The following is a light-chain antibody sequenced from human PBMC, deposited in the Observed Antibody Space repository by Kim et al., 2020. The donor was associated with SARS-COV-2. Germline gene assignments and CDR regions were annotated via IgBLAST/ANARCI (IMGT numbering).Light chain of an antibody. CDR2: KIS. CDR3: QQYNSNPLT. J-gene: IGKJ4*01. V-gene: IGKV1-5*03. Sequence: DIQMTQSPSTLSASIGDRVTITCRASQSINTWLAWYQQKPGKVPKLLIYKISTLEGGVPSRFSGSGSGTEFTLTINSLQPDDFATYYCQQYNSNPLTFGGGTKVDIK. CDR1: QSINTW.